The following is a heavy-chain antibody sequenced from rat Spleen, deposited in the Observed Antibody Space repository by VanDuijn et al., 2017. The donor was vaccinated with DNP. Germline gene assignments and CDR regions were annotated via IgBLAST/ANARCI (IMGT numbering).Heavy chain of an antibody. CDR2: MWSGGST. Sequence: QVQLKESGPGLVQPSETLSLTCTVSGFSLTSYNVHWVRQPPGKGLEWMGGMWSGGSTDYNSALKARLSISRDTSKNQVFLKMNSLQSEDTTTYYCAREATEGPLDYWGQGVMVTVSS. D-gene: IGHD1-11*01. CDR1: GFSLTSYN. J-gene: IGHJ2*01. CDR3: AREATEGPLDY. V-gene: IGHV2-45*01.